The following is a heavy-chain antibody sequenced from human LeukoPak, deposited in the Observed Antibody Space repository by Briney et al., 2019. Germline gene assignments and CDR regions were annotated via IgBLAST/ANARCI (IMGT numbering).Heavy chain of an antibody. CDR3: ARAPISNYCSGGSCYTGD. CDR1: GFTFSSYW. Sequence: GGSLRLSCAASGFTFSSYWMHWVRQAPGKGLVWVSRINTDGSSTSYADSVKGRFTISRDNAKNTLYLQMNSLRAEDTAVYYCARAPISNYCSGGSCYTGDWGQGTLVTVSS. V-gene: IGHV3-74*01. D-gene: IGHD2-15*01. J-gene: IGHJ4*02. CDR2: INTDGSST.